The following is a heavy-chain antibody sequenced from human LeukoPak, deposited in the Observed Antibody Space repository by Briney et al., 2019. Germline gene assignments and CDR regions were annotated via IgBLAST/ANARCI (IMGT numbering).Heavy chain of an antibody. V-gene: IGHV4-30-4*01. D-gene: IGHD2-21*02. J-gene: IGHJ3*02. CDR1: GGSISSGDYY. CDR2: IYYSGST. CDR3: ARDSDIVVVTAELSAFDI. Sequence: SETLSLTCTVSGGSISSGDYYWSWIRQPPGKGLEWIGYIYYSGSTYYNPSLKSRVTISVDTAKNQFSLKLSSVTDADTAVYYCARDSDIVVVTAELSAFDIWGQGTMVTVSS.